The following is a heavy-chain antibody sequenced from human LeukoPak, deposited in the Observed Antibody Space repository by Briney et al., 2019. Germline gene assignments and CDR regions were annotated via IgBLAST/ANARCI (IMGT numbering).Heavy chain of an antibody. D-gene: IGHD1-20*01. CDR3: SRYHWPLDY. J-gene: IGHJ4*02. CDR1: GYTFTSYD. V-gene: IGHV1-2*02. Sequence: ASVKVSCKASGYTFTSYDINWVRQATGQGLEWMGWMNPNSGGTNYAQKFQGRVTMTRDTSISTAYMELSGLRSDDSAIYYCSRYHWPLDYWGQGTLVTVSS. CDR2: MNPNSGGT.